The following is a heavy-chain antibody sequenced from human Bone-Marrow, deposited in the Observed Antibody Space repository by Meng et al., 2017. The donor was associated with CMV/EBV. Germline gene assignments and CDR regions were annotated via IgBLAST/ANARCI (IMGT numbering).Heavy chain of an antibody. CDR2: VNPNSGNT. CDR3: ARAAPGVNGWSTYVEY. Sequence: ASVKVSCKASGYTFISYDINWVRQATGQGLEWMGWVNPNSGNTGHAQKFQGRVTITRDTSLSTAYMELSSLRSEDTAVYDCARAAPGVNGWSTYVEYWGQRTLVTVAS. D-gene: IGHD6-19*01. J-gene: IGHJ4*02. CDR1: GYTFISYD. V-gene: IGHV1-8*03.